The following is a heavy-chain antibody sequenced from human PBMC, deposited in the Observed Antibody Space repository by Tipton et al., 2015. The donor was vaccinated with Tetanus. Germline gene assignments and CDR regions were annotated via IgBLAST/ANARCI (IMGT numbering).Heavy chain of an antibody. V-gene: IGHV4-39*01. CDR2: IYYSGVT. J-gene: IGHJ6*02. CDR3: ARHRLTGDTEYGMDV. D-gene: IGHD5-18*01. CDR1: GVSITNTNYY. Sequence: LSLTCSVSGVSITNTNYYWGWIRQPPGMGSEWIGTIYYSGVTHYNPSLKSRVTLSVDTSKNQFSLKLSSVTAADTAVYYCARHRLTGDTEYGMDVWGQGTTVTVSS.